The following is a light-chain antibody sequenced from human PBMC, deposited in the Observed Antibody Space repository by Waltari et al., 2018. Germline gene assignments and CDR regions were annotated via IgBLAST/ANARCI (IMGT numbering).Light chain of an antibody. CDR1: QDIRRT. CDR2: GAS. J-gene: IGKJ1*01. Sequence: EIVLTQSPGTLSLSPGERATLSCRASQDIRRTLAWYQQKPGQPPRLLIYGASNRATGIPDRFSGTGSETDFSLTSSRLESEDFAIYFCQHYMRLPVTYGQGTKVEIK. V-gene: IGKV3-20*01. CDR3: QHYMRLPVT.